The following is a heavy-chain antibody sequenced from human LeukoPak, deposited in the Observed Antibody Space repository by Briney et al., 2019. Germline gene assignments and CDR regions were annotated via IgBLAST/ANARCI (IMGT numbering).Heavy chain of an antibody. V-gene: IGHV1-46*03. Sequence: ASVKVPCKASGYTFTSYYMHWVRQAPGQGLEWMGIINPSGGSTSYAQKSQGRVTMTRDTSTSTVYMELSSLRSEDTAVYYCARLDGITDAFDIWGQGTMVTVSS. CDR1: GYTFTSYY. CDR3: ARLDGITDAFDI. D-gene: IGHD1-14*01. J-gene: IGHJ3*02. CDR2: INPSGGST.